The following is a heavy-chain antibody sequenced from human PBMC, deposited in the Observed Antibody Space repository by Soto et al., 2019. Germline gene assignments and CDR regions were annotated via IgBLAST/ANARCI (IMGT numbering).Heavy chain of an antibody. Sequence: QLQLQESGPGLVKPSETLSLTCTVSGGSISSSSYYWGWIRQPPGKGLEWIGRIYYSGSTYYNPSLKSRVTISVDTSKNQVSLKLSSVTAADTAVYYCARLRLIYYYYGMDVWGQGTTVTVSS. J-gene: IGHJ6*02. CDR1: GGSISSSSYY. V-gene: IGHV4-39*01. D-gene: IGHD6-19*01. CDR2: IYYSGST. CDR3: ARLRLIYYYYGMDV.